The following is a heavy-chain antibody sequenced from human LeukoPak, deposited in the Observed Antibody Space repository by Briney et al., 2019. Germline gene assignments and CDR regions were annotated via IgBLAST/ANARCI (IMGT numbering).Heavy chain of an antibody. CDR2: INPDSGGT. V-gene: IGHV1-2*02. CDR3: ARAGVWDYNDSSGYHNGAFDI. CDR1: GYTFTDYY. D-gene: IGHD3-22*01. J-gene: IGHJ3*02. Sequence: PGASVTVSCKASGYTFTDYYMHWVRQAPGQGLEWMGWINPDSGGTNYAQRFQGRVTMTRDTSISTAYMELSRLRSDDTAFYYCARAGVWDYNDSSGYHNGAFDIWGQGTMVTVSS.